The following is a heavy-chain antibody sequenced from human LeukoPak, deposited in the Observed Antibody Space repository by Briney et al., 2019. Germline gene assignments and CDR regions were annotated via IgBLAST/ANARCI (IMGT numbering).Heavy chain of an antibody. CDR2: IYHSGST. CDR3: ARVGGRGSQPYYFDY. Sequence: SETLSLTCAVSGVSISSSNWWSWVRQPPGKGLEWIGEIYHSGSTNYNPSLKSRVTISVDKSKNQFSLKLSSVTAADTAVYYCARVGGRGSQPYYFDYWGQGTLVTVSS. V-gene: IGHV4-4*02. J-gene: IGHJ4*02. CDR1: GVSISSSNW. D-gene: IGHD3-10*01.